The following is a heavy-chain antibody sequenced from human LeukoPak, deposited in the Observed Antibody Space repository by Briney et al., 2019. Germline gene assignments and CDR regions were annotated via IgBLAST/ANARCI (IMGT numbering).Heavy chain of an antibody. CDR2: ISYDGSNK. J-gene: IGHJ4*02. V-gene: IGHV3-30*03. CDR3: AREIVVVPAALDY. Sequence: GGSLRLSCAASGFTFSSYGMHGVRQAPGKGLEWVAVISYDGSNKYYADSVKGRFTISRDNSKNTLYLQMNSLRAEDTAVYYCAREIVVVPAALDYWGQGTLVTVSS. CDR1: GFTFSSYG. D-gene: IGHD2-2*01.